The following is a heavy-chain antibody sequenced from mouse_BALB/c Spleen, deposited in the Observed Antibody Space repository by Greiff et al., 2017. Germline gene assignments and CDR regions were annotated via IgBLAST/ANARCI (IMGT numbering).Heavy chain of an antibody. CDR3: ARGMNDGYYVFAY. D-gene: IGHD2-3*01. V-gene: IGHV2-6-4*01. J-gene: IGHJ3*01. CDR2: IWGGGST. CDR1: GFSLSRYS. Sequence: VKVVESGPGLVAPSESLSITCTVSGFSLSRYSVHWVRQPPGKGLEWLGMIWGGGSTDYNSALKSRLSISKDNSKSQVFLKMNSLQTDDTAMYYCARGMNDGYYVFAYWGQGTLVTVSA.